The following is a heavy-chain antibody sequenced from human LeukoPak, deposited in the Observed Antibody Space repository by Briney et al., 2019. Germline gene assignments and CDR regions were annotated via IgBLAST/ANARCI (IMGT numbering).Heavy chain of an antibody. CDR2: IYYSGST. D-gene: IGHD5-24*01. Sequence: SHTLSLTCTVSGGSISSGDYYWSWIRQPPGKGLEWIGYIYYSGSTYYNPSLKSRVTISVDTSKNQFSLKLSSVTAADMVVHAGAGIRDGWFDPWGQGTLVTVSS. V-gene: IGHV4-30-4*01. J-gene: IGHJ5*02. CDR3: AGIRDGWFDP. CDR1: GGSISSGDYY.